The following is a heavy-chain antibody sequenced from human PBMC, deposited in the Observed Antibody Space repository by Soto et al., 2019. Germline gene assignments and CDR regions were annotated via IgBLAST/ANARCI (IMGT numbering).Heavy chain of an antibody. CDR2: IYDSGTT. Sequence: SETLSLTCAVSGGSISSSKWWNCVRQPPGKGLEWIGEIYDSGTTNYNPSLKNRVTISVDKSKDQFSLKLTSVSAADTAVYFCATTLSPYYNGMHVWGQGATVTVSS. CDR1: GGSISSSKW. CDR3: ATTLSPYYNGMHV. V-gene: IGHV4-4*02. J-gene: IGHJ6*02.